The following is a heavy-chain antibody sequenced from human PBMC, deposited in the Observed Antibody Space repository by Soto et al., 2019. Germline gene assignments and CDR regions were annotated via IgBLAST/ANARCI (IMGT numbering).Heavy chain of an antibody. CDR2: ISKSGDST. CDR1: GVTFTSYA. J-gene: IGHJ4*02. CDR3: AKGSFGFDY. D-gene: IGHD3-10*01. Sequence: ESGGGLVQPGGSLRLSCAASGVTFTSYAMTWVRQAPGEGLQWVSSISKSGDSTYYADSVKGRFTTSRDNSKNTLYLQMNSLRAEDTAIYYCAKGSFGFDYWGQGTLVTVSS. V-gene: IGHV3-23*01.